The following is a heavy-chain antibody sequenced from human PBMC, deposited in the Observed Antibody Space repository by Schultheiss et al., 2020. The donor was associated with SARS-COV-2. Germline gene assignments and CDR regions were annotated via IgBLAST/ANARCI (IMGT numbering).Heavy chain of an antibody. CDR1: GFTFSSYA. D-gene: IGHD3-22*01. Sequence: GGSLRLSCAASGFTFSSYAMHWVRQAPGKGLEWVGRIKSKTDGGTTDYAAPVKGRFTISRDDSKNTLYLQMNSLKTEDTAVYYCTTDSSGYQVDYWGQGTLVTVSS. J-gene: IGHJ4*02. CDR3: TTDSSGYQVDY. CDR2: IKSKTDGGTT. V-gene: IGHV3-15*01.